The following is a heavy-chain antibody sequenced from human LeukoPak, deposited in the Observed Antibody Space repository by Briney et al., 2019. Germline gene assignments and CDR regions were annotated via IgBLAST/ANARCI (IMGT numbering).Heavy chain of an antibody. J-gene: IGHJ6*03. D-gene: IGHD5-24*01. CDR1: GYTLTSYA. V-gene: IGHV1-8*01. Sequence: GASVKVSCKASGYTLTSYAINWMRQATGQGLEWMGWMNPNSGNTGYAQKFQGRVTMTRNTSISTAYMELSSLRSEDTAVYYCARGGEMATIIHYYYYMDVWGKGTTVTVSS. CDR2: MNPNSGNT. CDR3: ARGGEMATIIHYYYYMDV.